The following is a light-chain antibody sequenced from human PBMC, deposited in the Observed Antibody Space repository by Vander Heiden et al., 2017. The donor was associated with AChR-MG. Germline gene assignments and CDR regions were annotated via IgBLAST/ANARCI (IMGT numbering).Light chain of an antibody. CDR1: QSIATY. CDR3: HQSDSSPQT. J-gene: IGKJ1*01. V-gene: IGKV1-39*01. CDR2: AAF. Sequence: DIQVTQSPSSLSASVGDTVTITCRASQSIATYLNWYQQKPGKAPTLLIYAAFSLQKGVPSRFSGSDSGTDFTLTIRRLQPEDFATYYCHQSDSSPQTFGQGTKLEIK.